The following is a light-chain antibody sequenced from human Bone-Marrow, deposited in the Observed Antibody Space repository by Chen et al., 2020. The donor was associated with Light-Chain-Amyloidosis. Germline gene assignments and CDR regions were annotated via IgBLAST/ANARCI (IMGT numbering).Light chain of an antibody. CDR1: QSVSSSY. V-gene: IGKV3-20*01. J-gene: IGKJ2*01. CDR3: QQYGSSPPYT. Sequence: ELVLTHSLGTLSLSPGERATLSCRASQSVSSSYLAWFQQKPGQAPRLLIYGASSRATGIPDRFGGSGSGTDFTLTISRLEPEDFAVYYCQQYGSSPPYTFGQGTKLEIK. CDR2: GAS.